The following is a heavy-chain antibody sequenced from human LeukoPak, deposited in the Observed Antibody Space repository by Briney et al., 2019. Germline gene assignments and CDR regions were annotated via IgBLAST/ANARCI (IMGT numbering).Heavy chain of an antibody. CDR2: IWFDGSIK. CDR1: GFTFSTYG. J-gene: IGHJ3*02. CDR3: SRAFDPFDI. Sequence: GRSLRLSCAASGFTFSTYGMHWVRQAPGTGLEWVAVIWFDGSIKYYADSVKGRFTISRDNSKNTLYLQMNSLRAEDTAVYYCSRAFDPFDIWGQGTIVIVSS. V-gene: IGHV3-33*01.